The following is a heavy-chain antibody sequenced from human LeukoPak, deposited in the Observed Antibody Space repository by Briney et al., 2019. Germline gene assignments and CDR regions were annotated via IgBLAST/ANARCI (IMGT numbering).Heavy chain of an antibody. D-gene: IGHD2-21*02. CDR3: AKAWALTYLGGVDS. V-gene: IGHV3-23*01. Sequence: GGSLRLSCAASAFTFSSYAMAWVRQAPGKGLEWVSTLSGTGGNTYYADSVRGRFTISRDNSKNTLYLQMNSLRAEDTAVYYCAKAWALTYLGGVDSWGQGTLVAVSS. CDR1: AFTFSSYA. J-gene: IGHJ4*02. CDR2: LSGTGGNT.